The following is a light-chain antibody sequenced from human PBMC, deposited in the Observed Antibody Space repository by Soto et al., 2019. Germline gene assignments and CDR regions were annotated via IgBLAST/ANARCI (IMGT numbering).Light chain of an antibody. CDR3: QQYGSSPWT. V-gene: IGKV3-20*01. CDR1: QSVSSSY. J-gene: IGKJ1*01. CDR2: GAS. Sequence: EIVMTQSPATLSVSPGERTTLSRRASQSVSSSYLAWYQQKPGQAPRLLIYGASSRATGIPDRFSGSLYGTDFNLTISRLETEDFAVYYCQQYGSSPWTFGQGTKVDI.